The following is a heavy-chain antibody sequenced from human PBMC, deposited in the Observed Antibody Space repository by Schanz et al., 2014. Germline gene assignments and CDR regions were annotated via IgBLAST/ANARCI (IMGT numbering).Heavy chain of an antibody. D-gene: IGHD1-26*01. Sequence: QVQLVESGGGVVQPGRSLRLSCAASGFTFSSYGMHWVRQAPGKGLEWVAFIWYDGSNKYYADSVKGRFTISRDNSNHTLYLQMNSLRADDTAVYYCAKELYSGSHYGWFDPWGQGTLVTVSS. V-gene: IGHV3-33*06. CDR2: IWYDGSNK. CDR3: AKELYSGSHYGWFDP. J-gene: IGHJ5*02. CDR1: GFTFSSYG.